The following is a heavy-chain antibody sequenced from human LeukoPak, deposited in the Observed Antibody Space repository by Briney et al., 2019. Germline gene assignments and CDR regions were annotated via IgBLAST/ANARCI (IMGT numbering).Heavy chain of an antibody. J-gene: IGHJ4*02. D-gene: IGHD6-19*01. Sequence: PSETLSLTCAVYGGSFSGYYWSWIRQPPGKGLEWIGEINHSGSTNYNPSLKSRVTISVDTSKNQFSLKLSSVTAADTAFYYCARRKLAVAIDYWGQGTLVTVSS. CDR3: ARRKLAVAIDY. CDR1: GGSFSGYY. V-gene: IGHV4-34*01. CDR2: INHSGST.